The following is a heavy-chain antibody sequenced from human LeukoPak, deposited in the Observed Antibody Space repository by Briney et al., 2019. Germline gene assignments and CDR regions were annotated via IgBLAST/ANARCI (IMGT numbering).Heavy chain of an antibody. D-gene: IGHD6-19*01. V-gene: IGHV4-39*07. Sequence: SETLSLTCTVSGGSISSTSYYWGWIRQPPGKGLEWIGSIYYSGSTYYNPSLKSRVAISAGRSKSQFSLKLSSVTAADTAVYYCARDGDSSGWTRSDYWGQGTLVTVSS. CDR1: GGSISSTSYY. CDR2: IYYSGST. J-gene: IGHJ4*02. CDR3: ARDGDSSGWTRSDY.